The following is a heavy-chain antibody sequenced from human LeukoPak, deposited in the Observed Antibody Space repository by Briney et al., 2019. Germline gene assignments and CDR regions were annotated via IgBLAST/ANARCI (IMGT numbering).Heavy chain of an antibody. Sequence: GGSLTLSCAASGFTFSSYAMSWVRQPPGKGLEWVSAISDSGGSTYYAASVKGRFTISRDNSKNTLSLQMNSLSAGDTALYYCSKACQADYYGMDVRGQGTTVTVSS. CDR1: GFTFSSYA. CDR2: ISDSGGST. CDR3: SKACQADYYGMDV. V-gene: IGHV3-23*01. D-gene: IGHD6-19*01. J-gene: IGHJ6*01.